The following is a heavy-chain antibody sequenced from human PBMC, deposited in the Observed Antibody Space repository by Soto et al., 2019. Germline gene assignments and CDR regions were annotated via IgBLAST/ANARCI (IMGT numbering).Heavy chain of an antibody. J-gene: IGHJ6*03. Sequence: LRLSCAASGFTISNYWMIGVRQAPGKGLEWLASIEQDGSEKYYVDSVKGRFTSSRDDAKNSLFLQMNSLRVEDTAVDYCARSVGATYDMDVWGQGTTVTVSS. CDR2: IEQDGSEK. D-gene: IGHD1-26*01. V-gene: IGHV3-7*03. CDR1: GFTISNYW. CDR3: ARSVGATYDMDV.